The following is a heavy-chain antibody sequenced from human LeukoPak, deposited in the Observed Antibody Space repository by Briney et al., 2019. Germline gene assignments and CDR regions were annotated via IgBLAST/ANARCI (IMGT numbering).Heavy chain of an antibody. J-gene: IGHJ6*03. CDR3: ARVAYCGGDCFLGYYMDV. CDR1: GFTFSSYW. D-gene: IGHD2-21*02. CDR2: INSDGSST. Sequence: GGSLRLSCAASGFTFSSYWMHWVRQAPGKGLVWVSRINSDGSSTTYADSVNGRFTISRDNAKNSLYLQMNSLRAEDTAVYYCARVAYCGGDCFLGYYMDVWGKGTTVTVSS. V-gene: IGHV3-74*01.